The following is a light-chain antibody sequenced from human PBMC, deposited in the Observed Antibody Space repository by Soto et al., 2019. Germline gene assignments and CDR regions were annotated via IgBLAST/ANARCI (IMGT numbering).Light chain of an antibody. Sequence: QSVLTQPPPASGSPGQSVTISCTGASSDVGGYDYVSWYQQHPGKAPKLMIYEVTIRPSGVSDRFSGSKSGNTASLTVSGLQAEDEADYYRSSYTGGNPSYVFGTGTKVTVL. CDR3: SSYTGGNPSYV. CDR1: SSDVGGYDY. CDR2: EVT. J-gene: IGLJ1*01. V-gene: IGLV2-8*01.